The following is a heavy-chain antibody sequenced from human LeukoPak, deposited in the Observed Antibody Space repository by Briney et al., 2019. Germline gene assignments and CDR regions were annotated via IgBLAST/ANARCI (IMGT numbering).Heavy chain of an antibody. CDR1: GFTFSSYG. Sequence: GGSLRLSCAASGFTFSSYGMHWVRQGPGKGLEWVAFIRNGGSHKYYADSVKGRFTISRDNSKNTLYLQMNSLRADDTAVYYCAKAGGSSWDPFDYWGQGTLVTVSS. J-gene: IGHJ4*02. V-gene: IGHV3-30*02. CDR3: AKAGGSSWDPFDY. CDR2: IRNGGSHK. D-gene: IGHD6-13*01.